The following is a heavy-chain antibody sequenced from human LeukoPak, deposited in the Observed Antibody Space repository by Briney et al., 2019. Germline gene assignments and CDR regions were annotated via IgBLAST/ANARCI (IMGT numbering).Heavy chain of an antibody. V-gene: IGHV4-59*01. J-gene: IGHJ4*02. CDR3: ARNLWLNPFDY. D-gene: IGHD5-18*01. Sequence: SETLSLTCTVSGGSISSYYWSWIRQPPGKGLEWIGYIYYSGSTNYNPSLKSRVTISVDTSKNHFSLKLSSVTAADTAVYYCARNLWLNPFDYWGQGTLVTVSS. CDR1: GGSISSYY. CDR2: IYYSGST.